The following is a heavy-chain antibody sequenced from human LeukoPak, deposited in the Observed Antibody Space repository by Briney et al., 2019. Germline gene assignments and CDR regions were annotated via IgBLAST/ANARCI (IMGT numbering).Heavy chain of an antibody. CDR1: GFTFSSYG. CDR3: AKEGYNYGPDSPVYFDY. D-gene: IGHD5-18*01. Sequence: GGSLRLSCAASGFTFSSYGMHWVRQAPGKGLEWVAVISYDGINKYYADSVKGRFTISRDNSKNTLYLQMNSLRAEDTAVYYCAKEGYNYGPDSPVYFDYWGQGTLVTVSS. J-gene: IGHJ4*02. CDR2: ISYDGINK. V-gene: IGHV3-30*18.